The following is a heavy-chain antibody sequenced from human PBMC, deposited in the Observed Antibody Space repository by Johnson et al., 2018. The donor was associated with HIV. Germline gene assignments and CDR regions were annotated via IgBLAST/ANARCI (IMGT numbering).Heavy chain of an antibody. V-gene: IGHV3-23*04. J-gene: IGHJ3*02. Sequence: VQLVESGGGLVQSGGSLRLSCAASGFTFSSYVMSWVRQAPGKGLEWVSSITGSGGSTYYADSVKGRFTISRDNAKNTLYLQRNSLRAEDTAVYYCARGRDGYNLDAFDIWGQGTMVTVSS. CDR1: GFTFSSYV. CDR3: ARGRDGYNLDAFDI. CDR2: ITGSGGST. D-gene: IGHD5-24*01.